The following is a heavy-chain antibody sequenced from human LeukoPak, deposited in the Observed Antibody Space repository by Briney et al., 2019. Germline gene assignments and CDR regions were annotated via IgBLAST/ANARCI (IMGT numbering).Heavy chain of an antibody. CDR1: GYTFTSYD. CDR2: MNPNRGNT. J-gene: IGHJ5*02. Sequence: ASVKVSCKASGYTFTSYDINWVRQATGQGLEWMGWMNPNRGNTGYAQKFQGRVTMTRNTSISTAYMELSSLRSEDTAVYYCARGLLAAGSFDPWGQGTLVTVSS. V-gene: IGHV1-8*01. CDR3: ARGLLAAGSFDP. D-gene: IGHD6-13*01.